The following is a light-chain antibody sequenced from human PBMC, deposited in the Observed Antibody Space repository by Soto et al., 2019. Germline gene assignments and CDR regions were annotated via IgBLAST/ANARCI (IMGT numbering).Light chain of an antibody. Sequence: NVTTPSPATLSVSPGERVPLSCRASQSISTKLVWYQQKPGQAPRLLIYGAYIRAIGIPDRFSGSGSGTEFTLTISSLQSEDFAVYYCQQYSDWPPGTFGQGTKVDIK. CDR3: QQYSDWPPGT. CDR2: GAY. CDR1: QSISTK. V-gene: IGKV3-15*01. J-gene: IGKJ1*01.